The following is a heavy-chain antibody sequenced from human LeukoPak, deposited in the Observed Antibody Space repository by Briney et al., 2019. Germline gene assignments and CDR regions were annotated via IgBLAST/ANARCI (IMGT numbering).Heavy chain of an antibody. Sequence: GASVKVSCKASGYTFTSYYSHWVRQAPGQGLEWMGLINPSGSSTSNTQKFQGRVTMTRDTSTSTVYMELSSLRSEDTAVYYCARGYCYNSNCYGNFDFWGQGTLVTVSS. CDR3: ARGYCYNSNCYGNFDF. CDR1: GYTFTSYY. J-gene: IGHJ4*02. V-gene: IGHV1-46*01. D-gene: IGHD2-2*01. CDR2: INPSGSST.